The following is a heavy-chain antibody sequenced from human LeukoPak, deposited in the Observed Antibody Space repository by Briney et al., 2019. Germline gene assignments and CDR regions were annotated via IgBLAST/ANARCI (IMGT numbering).Heavy chain of an antibody. CDR2: LWYGGTNK. D-gene: IGHD3-3*01. CDR1: GFTFSSYG. J-gene: IGHJ4*02. CDR3: AKGGTDFWSGYIDS. Sequence: QPGGSLRLSCAASGFTFSSYGMHWVRQAPGKGLGWVAVLWYGGTNKYYADSVKGRFTISRDNPKNTLSLQMNSLRVEDTAVYYCAKGGTDFWSGYIDSWGQGTLVTVSS. V-gene: IGHV3-33*06.